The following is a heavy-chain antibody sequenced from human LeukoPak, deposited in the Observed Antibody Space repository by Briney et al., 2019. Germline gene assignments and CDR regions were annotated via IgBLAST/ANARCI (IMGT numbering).Heavy chain of an antibody. CDR1: GFTFSSNG. Sequence: GGSLRLSCAASGFTFSSNGMHWVRQAPGKGLEWVATIWYDGSQKYYADSVKGRFTISRDNSKNTLYLQMNGLRAEDTAVYYCARSSVVPAAYYYYYYGMDVWGQGTTVTVSS. J-gene: IGHJ6*02. D-gene: IGHD2-2*01. V-gene: IGHV3-33*01. CDR3: ARSSVVPAAYYYYYYGMDV. CDR2: IWYDGSQK.